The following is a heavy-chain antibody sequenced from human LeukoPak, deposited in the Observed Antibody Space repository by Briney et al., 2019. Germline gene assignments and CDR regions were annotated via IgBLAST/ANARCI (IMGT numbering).Heavy chain of an antibody. J-gene: IGHJ4*02. CDR1: GITFSSHW. CDR3: ARARGSSYGLFDY. V-gene: IGHV3-74*01. Sequence: GGSLRLSCAASGITFSSHWMHWVRQAPGKGLVWVSRINGEGLSTSYADSVQGRLTISRDNAKNTLYLQMNSLRAEDTAVYYCARARGSSYGLFDYWGQGTLVTVSS. CDR2: INGEGLST. D-gene: IGHD5-18*01.